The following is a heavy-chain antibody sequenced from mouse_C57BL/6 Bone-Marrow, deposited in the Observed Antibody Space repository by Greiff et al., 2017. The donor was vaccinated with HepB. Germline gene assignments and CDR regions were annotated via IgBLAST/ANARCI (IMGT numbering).Heavy chain of an antibody. CDR3: ARGDYYGSSYVDYYAMDY. Sequence: VKLQESGAELARPGASVKLSCKASGYTFTSYGISWVKQRTGQGLEWIGEIYPRSGNTYYNEKFKGKATLTADKSSSTAYMELRSLTSEDSAVYFCARGDYYGSSYVDYYAMDYWGQGTSVTVSS. CDR2: IYPRSGNT. V-gene: IGHV1-81*01. J-gene: IGHJ4*01. CDR1: GYTFTSYG. D-gene: IGHD1-1*01.